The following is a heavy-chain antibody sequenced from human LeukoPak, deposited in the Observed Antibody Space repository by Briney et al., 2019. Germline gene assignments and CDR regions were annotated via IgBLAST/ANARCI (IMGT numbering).Heavy chain of an antibody. Sequence: GGSLRLSCAASGFTFSSYAMHWVRQAPGKGLQWVAVISNDVSNIYYADSVKGRFTISRDNSKNTLYLQMNSLTAEDTAVYYCASQPSAVAGNYWGQGTLVTVSS. J-gene: IGHJ4*02. CDR1: GFTFSSYA. CDR3: ASQPSAVAGNY. CDR2: ISNDVSNI. D-gene: IGHD6-19*01. V-gene: IGHV3-30*03.